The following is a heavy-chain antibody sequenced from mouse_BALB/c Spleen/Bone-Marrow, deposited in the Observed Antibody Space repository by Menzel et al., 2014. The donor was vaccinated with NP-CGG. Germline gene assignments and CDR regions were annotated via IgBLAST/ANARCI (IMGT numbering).Heavy chain of an antibody. CDR3: ARHAYFVQTEVSFVY. V-gene: IGHV5-9-2*01. CDR1: GFSFNSHG. CDR2: ISGGGSYT. Sequence: VESGGGLVKSGGSLKLSCAASGFSFNSHGMSWVRQTPEKRLEWVATISGGGSYTFYPDSVKGRFTISRDNAKNILYLQLSSLRSQDTALYCCARHAYFVQTEVSFVYCGLGTLVTVSA. D-gene: IGHD2-10*01. J-gene: IGHJ3*01.